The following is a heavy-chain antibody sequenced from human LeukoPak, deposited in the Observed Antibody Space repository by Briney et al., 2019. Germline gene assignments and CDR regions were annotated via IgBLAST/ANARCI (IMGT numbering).Heavy chain of an antibody. CDR2: IYYSGST. J-gene: IGHJ4*02. V-gene: IGHV4-39*02. CDR3: ARDCYGSGSHYTPPAD. D-gene: IGHD3-10*01. CDR1: GGSISSSSYY. Sequence: SETLSLTCTVSGGSISSSSYYWGWIRQPPGKGLEWIGSIYYSGSTYYNPSLKSRVTISVDTSKNQFSLKLSSVAAADTAVYYCARDCYGSGSHYTPPADWGQGTLVTVSS.